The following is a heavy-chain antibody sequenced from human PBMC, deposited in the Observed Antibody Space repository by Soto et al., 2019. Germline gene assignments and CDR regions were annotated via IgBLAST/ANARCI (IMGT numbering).Heavy chain of an antibody. V-gene: IGHV5-10-1*03. D-gene: IGHD4-17*01. CDR3: ARNGDYLDY. J-gene: IGHJ4*02. Sequence: EVQLVQSGAEVKKPGESLTISCKGSGYSFSSHWITWVRQMPGRGLEWMGRIDPRDSYTDYSPSFQGHVTISTDKSISTAYLHWSSLKASDTAVYYCARNGDYLDYWGQGTLVTFSS. CDR2: IDPRDSYT. CDR1: GYSFSSHW.